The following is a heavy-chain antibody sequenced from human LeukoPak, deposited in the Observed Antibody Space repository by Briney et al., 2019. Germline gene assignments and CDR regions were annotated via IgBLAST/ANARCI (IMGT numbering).Heavy chain of an antibody. Sequence: GGSLRLSCVASEFTFSSYWMSWVRQAPGKGLEWVANIKQDGSEKYYVDSVKGRFTISRDNAKKSLYLQMNSLRAEDTAVYYCARDSQRVPAQPRWFDPWGQGTLVTVSS. D-gene: IGHD2-2*01. CDR2: IKQDGSEK. J-gene: IGHJ5*02. V-gene: IGHV3-7*03. CDR1: EFTFSSYW. CDR3: ARDSQRVPAQPRWFDP.